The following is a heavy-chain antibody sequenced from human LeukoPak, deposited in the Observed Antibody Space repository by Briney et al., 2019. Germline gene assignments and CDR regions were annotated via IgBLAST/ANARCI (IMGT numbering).Heavy chain of an antibody. CDR3: TRDLEY. V-gene: IGHV3-48*01. CDR2: IGTSGNTI. CDR1: GFTFSGYI. J-gene: IGHJ4*02. Sequence: GGSLRLSCAASGFTFSGYIMNWVRQAPGKGPEWVSFIGTSGNTIYYADSVKGRFTVSRDNAKNSLYLQMNSLRAEDTAVYYCTRDLEYWSQGVQVTVSS.